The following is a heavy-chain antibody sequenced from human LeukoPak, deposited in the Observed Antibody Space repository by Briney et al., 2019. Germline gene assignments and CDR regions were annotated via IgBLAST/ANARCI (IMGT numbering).Heavy chain of an antibody. CDR2: IYPGDSDT. J-gene: IGHJ5*02. Sequence: GESLKISCKGSGYSFTSYWIGWVRQMPGKGLEWMGIIYPGDSDTRYSPSFQGQVTISADKSISTAYLQWSSLKASDTAMYYRARHEKVATISTPFDPWGQGTLVTVSS. CDR3: ARHEKVATISTPFDP. CDR1: GYSFTSYW. V-gene: IGHV5-51*01. D-gene: IGHD5-12*01.